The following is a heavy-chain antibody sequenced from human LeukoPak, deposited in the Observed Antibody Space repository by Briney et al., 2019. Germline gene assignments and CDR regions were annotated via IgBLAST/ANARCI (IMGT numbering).Heavy chain of an antibody. CDR2: INHSGST. D-gene: IGHD6-19*01. V-gene: IGHV4-34*01. CDR1: GGSFSGYY. CDR3: ARSIAVAGTYPY. J-gene: IGHJ4*02. Sequence: SETLSLTCAVYGGSFSGYYWSWIRQPPGKGLEWIGEINHSGSTNYNPSLKSRVTISVDTSKNQFSLKLSSVTAADTAVYYCARSIAVAGTYPYWGQGTLVTVSS.